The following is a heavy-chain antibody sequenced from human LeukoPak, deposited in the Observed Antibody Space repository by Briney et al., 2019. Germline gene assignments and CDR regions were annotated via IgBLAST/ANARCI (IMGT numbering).Heavy chain of an antibody. CDR2: INPNSGGT. CDR1: GYTFTGYY. CDR3: ARDYRTVDGDAFDI. Sequence: GASVRVSCKASGYTFTGYYIHWVRQAPGQGLEWMGWINPNSGGTNYARKFQGRVTMTGDTSISTAYMELSRLRSDDTAVYYCARDYRTVDGDAFDIWGQGTMVIVSS. D-gene: IGHD2-8*02. V-gene: IGHV1-2*02. J-gene: IGHJ3*02.